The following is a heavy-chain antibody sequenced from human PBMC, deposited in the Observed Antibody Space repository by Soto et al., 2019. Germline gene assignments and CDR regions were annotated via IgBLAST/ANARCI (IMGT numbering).Heavy chain of an antibody. CDR2: VKQDGSER. CDR1: GFSFSDYW. V-gene: IGHV3-7*05. J-gene: IGHJ6*02. Sequence: GGSLRLSCAASGFSFSDYWMSWVRQAPGKGLEWVANVKQDGSERYYVDSVKGRFTISRDNAKNSPYLQMNSLRAEDTAVYYCARERVVVPATIFYYYALDVWGQGTTVTVSS. D-gene: IGHD2-15*01. CDR3: ARERVVVPATIFYYYALDV.